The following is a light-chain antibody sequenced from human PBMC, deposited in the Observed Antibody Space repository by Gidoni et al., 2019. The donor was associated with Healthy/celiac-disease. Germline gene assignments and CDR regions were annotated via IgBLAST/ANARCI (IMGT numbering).Light chain of an antibody. V-gene: IGKV3-11*01. J-gene: IGKJ4*01. CDR1: QSVSSY. CDR3: QQRSNWPLS. CDR2: DAS. Sequence: PATLSVSPGERATLACRASQSVSSYLAWYQQKPGQAPRLLIYDASNMATGIPARFSGSGSGTDFTLTISSLEPEDFAVYYCQQRSNWPLSFGGGTKVEIK.